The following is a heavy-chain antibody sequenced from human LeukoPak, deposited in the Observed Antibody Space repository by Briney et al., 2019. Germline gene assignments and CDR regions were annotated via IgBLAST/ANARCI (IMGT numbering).Heavy chain of an antibody. CDR1: GFTFDDYD. Sequence: GGSLRLSCAASGFTFDDYDMSWVRQAPGKGLEWVANIKQDGSEKYYVDSVKGRFTISRDNAKDSLYLQMNSLRAEDTAVYYCARDRVIAAGGFDYWGQGTLVT. CDR2: IKQDGSEK. J-gene: IGHJ4*02. V-gene: IGHV3-7*05. CDR3: ARDRVIAAGGFDY. D-gene: IGHD6-13*01.